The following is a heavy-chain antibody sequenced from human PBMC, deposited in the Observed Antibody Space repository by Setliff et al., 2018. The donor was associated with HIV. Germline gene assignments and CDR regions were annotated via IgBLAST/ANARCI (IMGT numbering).Heavy chain of an antibody. V-gene: IGHV3-48*03. CDR1: GFTFSSYS. Sequence: GGSLRLSCAASGFTFSSYSMNWVRQAPGKGPEWVSCISSTGYTIYYADSVKGRFTISRGNAKNSLILQMNSLTVEGTAVYYCARRKLEVWVNDYYSYYLDVWGKGTTVTVSS. CDR3: ARRKLEVWVNDYYSYYLDV. CDR2: ISSTGYTI. J-gene: IGHJ6*03. D-gene: IGHD1-1*01.